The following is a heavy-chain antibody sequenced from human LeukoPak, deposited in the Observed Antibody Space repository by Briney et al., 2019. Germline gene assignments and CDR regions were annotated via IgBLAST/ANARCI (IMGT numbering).Heavy chain of an antibody. CDR2: ISSSSSYI. J-gene: IGHJ4*02. CDR1: GFTFSSYS. D-gene: IGHD6-6*01. CDR3: ARDRLYSSSPLEDY. Sequence: LGGSLRLSCAASGFTFSSYSMNWVRQALGKALAWVSSISSSSSYIYYADSVKGRFTISRDNAKNSLYLQMNSLRAEDTAVYYCARDRLYSSSPLEDYWGQGTLVTVSS. V-gene: IGHV3-21*01.